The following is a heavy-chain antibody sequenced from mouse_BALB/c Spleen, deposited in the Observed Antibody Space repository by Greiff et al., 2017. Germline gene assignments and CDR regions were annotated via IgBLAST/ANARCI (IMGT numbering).Heavy chain of an antibody. CDR2: ISTYNGNT. V-gene: IGHV1-67*01. CDR3: ARRAGYDYDAGVMDD. J-gene: IGHJ4*01. D-gene: IGHD2-4*01. Sequence: QVHVKQSGPEVVRPGVSVKISCKGSGYTFTDYAMHWVKQSHAKSLEWIGVISTYNGNTNYNQKFKGKATMTVDKSSSTAYMELARLTSEDSAIYYCARRAGYDYDAGVMDDWGQGTSVTVSS. CDR1: GYTFTDYA.